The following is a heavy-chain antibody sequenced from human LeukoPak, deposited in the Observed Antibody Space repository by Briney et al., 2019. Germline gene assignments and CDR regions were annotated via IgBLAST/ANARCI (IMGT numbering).Heavy chain of an antibody. CDR3: ARGRPIVAPDTRGGSDY. V-gene: IGHV1-2*02. Sequence: ASVKVSCKASEYTFTDYYMHWVRQAPGQGLEWMAWINPNSGDTKYEQKFQGRVTMTRDTSISTAYMDLSSLRSDDTAMYYCARGRPIVAPDTRGGSDYWGQGTLVTVSS. CDR1: EYTFTDYY. D-gene: IGHD6-13*01. CDR2: INPNSGDT. J-gene: IGHJ4*02.